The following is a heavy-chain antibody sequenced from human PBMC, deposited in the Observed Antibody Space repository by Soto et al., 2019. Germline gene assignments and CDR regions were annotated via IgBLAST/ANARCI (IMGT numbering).Heavy chain of an antibody. Sequence: EGSLRLSWAASRFTFSGYPMTWDRQAPGKGLEWVSSISGSGGSTYYADSGKGRFTISRDNSQNTVSLQMNRLTADDTAAYYSAKSPDLYYYGMDVCGEGTTVSFS. V-gene: IGHV3-23*01. J-gene: IGHJ6*01. CDR3: AKSPDLYYYGMDV. CDR1: RFTFSGYP. CDR2: ISGSGGST.